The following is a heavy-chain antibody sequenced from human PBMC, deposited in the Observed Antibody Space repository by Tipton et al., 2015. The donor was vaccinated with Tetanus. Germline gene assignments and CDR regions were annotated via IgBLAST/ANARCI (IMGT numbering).Heavy chain of an antibody. CDR2: VSGNGGST. D-gene: IGHD3-10*01. J-gene: IGHJ4*02. CDR3: SKAKSWINLWFGDS. V-gene: IGHV3-23*01. Sequence: SLRLSCAASGFTFGSYPMAWVRQAPGKGLEWVSGVSGNGGSTYYVDSVRGRFTVSRDNSENILYLQMNSLRVEDTAIYYCSKAKSWINLWFGDSWGQGTRVTVSS. CDR1: GFTFGSYP.